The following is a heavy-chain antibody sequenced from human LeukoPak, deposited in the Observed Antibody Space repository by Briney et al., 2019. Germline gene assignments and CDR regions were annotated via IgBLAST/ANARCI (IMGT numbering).Heavy chain of an antibody. CDR3: ARAIVVVSAAMGY. J-gene: IGHJ4*02. Sequence: ASVKVSCKASGYTFSGHDMHWVRQAPGQGLEWMGWINPNSGGTNYAQKFQGRVTMTRDTSISTAYMELSGLRSDDTAVYYCARAIVVVSAAMGYWGQGTLVTVSS. D-gene: IGHD2-2*01. V-gene: IGHV1-2*02. CDR2: INPNSGGT. CDR1: GYTFSGHD.